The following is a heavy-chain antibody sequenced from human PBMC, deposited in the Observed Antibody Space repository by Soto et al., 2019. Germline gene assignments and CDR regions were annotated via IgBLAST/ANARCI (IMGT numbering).Heavy chain of an antibody. Sequence: EVQLLESGGGLVQPGGSLRLSCTASGFTFSNFAMSWVRQAPGKGLEWVSAISGSGVTTYYADSVKGRFTISRDNSKNTLYLEMNSLRAEDTAVYYCAKQRLAGASLLNWFDPWGQGTLVTVSS. CDR2: ISGSGVTT. V-gene: IGHV3-23*01. CDR1: GFTFSNFA. J-gene: IGHJ5*02. CDR3: AKQRLAGASLLNWFDP. D-gene: IGHD3-10*01.